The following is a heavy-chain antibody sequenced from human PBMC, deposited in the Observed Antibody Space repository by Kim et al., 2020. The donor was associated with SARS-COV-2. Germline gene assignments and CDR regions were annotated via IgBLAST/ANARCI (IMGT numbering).Heavy chain of an antibody. Sequence: GGSLRLSCSASGFTLSSYAMTWVRQAPGKGLKWVSTISAGGGATYYADSVKGRFTISRDNSKNTVFLHMNSLRAEDAALYYCAKAGEADDVSGYYYNWF. D-gene: IGHD3-22*01. CDR3: AKAGEADDVSGYYYNWF. V-gene: IGHV3-23*01. J-gene: IGHJ5*01. CDR2: ISAGGGAT. CDR1: GFTLSSYA.